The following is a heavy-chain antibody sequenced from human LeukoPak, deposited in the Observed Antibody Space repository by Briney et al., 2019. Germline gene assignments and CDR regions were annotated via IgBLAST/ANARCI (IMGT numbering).Heavy chain of an antibody. Sequence: ASVKVSCKASGYTFTSYDINWVRQATGQGLEWMGWMNPNSGNTGYAQRYQGRVTMTRNTSISTAYMELSSLRSEDTAVYYCARSRVGKCCPNRARAWFDPWGQGTLVTVSS. CDR3: ARSRVGKCCPNRARAWFDP. CDR1: GYTFTSYD. CDR2: MNPNSGNT. V-gene: IGHV1-8*01. D-gene: IGHD1-26*01. J-gene: IGHJ5*02.